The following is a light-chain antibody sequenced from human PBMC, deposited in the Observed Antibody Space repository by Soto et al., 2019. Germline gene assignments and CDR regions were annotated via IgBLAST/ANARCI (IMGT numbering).Light chain of an antibody. CDR1: QSVSNY. V-gene: IGKV3-11*01. CDR2: DTT. CDR3: QQRGSWPQYT. Sequence: ENVFTQFSRTLSFSPGERGTLSRRASQSVSNYLAWYQQKPGQAPRLLIYDTTNRATGIPARFSGSGSGTDFTLTISGLEPEDFAVYYCQQRGSWPQYTFGGGTKVDIK. J-gene: IGKJ4*01.